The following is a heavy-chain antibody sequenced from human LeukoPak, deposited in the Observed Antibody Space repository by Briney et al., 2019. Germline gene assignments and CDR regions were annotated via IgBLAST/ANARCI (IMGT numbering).Heavy chain of an antibody. CDR3: ATTTGVYCSGGSCWDY. V-gene: IGHV1-24*01. CDR2: FDPEDGET. Sequence: ASVKVSCKVSGYTLTELSMHWVRQAPGKGLEWMGGFDPEDGETIYAQKFQGRVTMTEDTSTDTAYMELSSLRSEDTAVYYCATTTGVYCSGGSCWDYWGQGTLVTVSS. CDR1: GYTLTELS. J-gene: IGHJ4*02. D-gene: IGHD2-15*01.